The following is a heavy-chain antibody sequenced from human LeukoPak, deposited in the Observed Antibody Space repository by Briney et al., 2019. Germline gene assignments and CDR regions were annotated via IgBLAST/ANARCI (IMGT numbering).Heavy chain of an antibody. J-gene: IGHJ6*02. CDR1: GGSISSYY. D-gene: IGHD2-15*01. Sequence: KPSETLSLTCTVSGGSISSYYWSWIRQPPGKGLEWIGSMYHSGDTYSNPSLKSRVTISVDTSKNQFSLKLSSVTAADTAVYYCARDGGGSFRDYYYYGMDVWGQGTTVTVSS. CDR3: ARDGGGSFRDYYYYGMDV. V-gene: IGHV4-59*01. CDR2: MYHSGDT.